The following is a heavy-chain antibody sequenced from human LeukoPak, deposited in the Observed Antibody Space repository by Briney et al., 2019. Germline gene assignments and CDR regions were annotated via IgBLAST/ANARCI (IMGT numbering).Heavy chain of an antibody. CDR1: GFPFIEYS. CDR2: IGIDSGNT. Sequence: GGSLRLSCTASGFPFIEYSMNWVRQAPGKGLEWISYIGIDSGNTKYADSVRGRFTISADKAKNSLYLQMNSLRVEDTAVYYCARDHNYAFDNWGQGTLVSVAT. V-gene: IGHV3-48*01. CDR3: ARDHNYAFDN. D-gene: IGHD1-1*01. J-gene: IGHJ4*02.